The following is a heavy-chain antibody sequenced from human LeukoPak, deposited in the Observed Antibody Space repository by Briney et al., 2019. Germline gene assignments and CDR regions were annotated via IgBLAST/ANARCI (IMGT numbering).Heavy chain of an antibody. J-gene: IGHJ3*02. CDR2: IDPGDSDT. V-gene: IGHV5-51*01. Sequence: GESLKISCKASGYSFTSYSIGWVRQMPGKGLEWMGIIDPGDSDTRYSPSFQGQVTISVDKSISTAYLQWSSLKASDTAMYYCARHSHVYSSPPWGAFDIWGQGTMVTVSS. CDR1: GYSFTSYS. CDR3: ARHSHVYSSPPWGAFDI. D-gene: IGHD6-13*01.